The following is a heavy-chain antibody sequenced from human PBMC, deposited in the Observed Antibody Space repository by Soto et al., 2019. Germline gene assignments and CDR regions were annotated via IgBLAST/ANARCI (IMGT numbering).Heavy chain of an antibody. V-gene: IGHV1-2*04. CDR1: GYTFTGYY. CDR2: INPNSGGT. CDR3: ARTEGSSSEVTYFDY. Sequence: ASVKVSCKASGYTFTGYYMHWVRQAPGQGLEWMGWINPNSGGTNYAQKFQGWVTMTRDTSISTAYMELSRLRSDDTAVYYCARTEGSSSEVTYFDYWGQGTLVTVSS. J-gene: IGHJ4*02. D-gene: IGHD6-6*01.